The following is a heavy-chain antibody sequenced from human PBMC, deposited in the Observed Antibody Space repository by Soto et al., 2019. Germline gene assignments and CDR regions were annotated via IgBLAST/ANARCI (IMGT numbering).Heavy chain of an antibody. Sequence: EVQLLESGGGLLQPGGSLRLSCAASGFTFNSYAMTWVRQAPGKGLEWVAGISGNGRRTSYADSVKGRFSISRDNSKKTLFLDVDSLRAEDTAIYYCVKDLNYDFWSGYHYYALGSWGQGTTVTVTS. V-gene: IGHV3-23*01. J-gene: IGHJ6*02. D-gene: IGHD3-3*01. CDR2: ISGNGRRT. CDR1: GFTFNSYA. CDR3: VKDLNYDFWSGYHYYALGS.